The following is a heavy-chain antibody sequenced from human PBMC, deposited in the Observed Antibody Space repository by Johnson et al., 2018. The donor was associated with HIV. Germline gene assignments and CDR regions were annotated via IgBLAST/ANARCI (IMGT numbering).Heavy chain of an antibody. CDR1: GFTFSSYG. CDR2: ILYDGSNK. Sequence: QVQLVESGGGVVQPGRSLRLSCAASGFTFSSYGMHWVRQAPGKGLEWVAFILYDGSNKYYADSVKGRFTISRDNSKNTLYLQMNSLRAEDTAVYYCSKGWIGMQWLVLSDAFDIWGQGTMVTVSS. J-gene: IGHJ3*02. CDR3: SKGWIGMQWLVLSDAFDI. V-gene: IGHV3-30*02. D-gene: IGHD6-19*01.